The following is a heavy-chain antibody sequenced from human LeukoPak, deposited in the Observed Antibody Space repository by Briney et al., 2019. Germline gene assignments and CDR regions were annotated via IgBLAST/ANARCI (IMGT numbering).Heavy chain of an antibody. CDR3: ARASYYYDSSGYPGYYFDY. D-gene: IGHD3-22*01. CDR1: GYTFTDCY. CDR2: INPNSGGT. J-gene: IGHJ4*02. V-gene: IGHV1-2*02. Sequence: GASVKVSCKASGYTFTDCYMHWVRQAPGQGLEWMVWINPNSGGTNYAQRFQGRVTMTRDTSISTAYMELSRLRSDDTAVYYCARASYYYDSSGYPGYYFDYWGQGTLVTVSS.